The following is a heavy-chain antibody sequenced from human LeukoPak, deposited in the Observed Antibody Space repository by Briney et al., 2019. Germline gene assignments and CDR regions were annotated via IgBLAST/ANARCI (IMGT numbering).Heavy chain of an antibody. D-gene: IGHD6-6*01. V-gene: IGHV3-49*04. J-gene: IGHJ4*02. CDR1: GFTFGDYA. CDR3: TRDYGTSSSVYYFDH. Sequence: GGSLRLSCTASGFTFGDYAMNWVRQAPGKGLEWVGFIRSKTYGGTTEYAASVKGRFTISRDVSKSIAYLQMNSLKTEDTAVYYCTRDYGTSSSVYYFDHWGQGILVTVSS. CDR2: IRSKTYGGTT.